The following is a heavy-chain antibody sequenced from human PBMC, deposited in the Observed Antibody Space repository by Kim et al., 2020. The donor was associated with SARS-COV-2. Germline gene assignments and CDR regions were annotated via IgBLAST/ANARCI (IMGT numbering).Heavy chain of an antibody. V-gene: IGHV4-59*01. J-gene: IGHJ4*02. Sequence: SETLSLTCTVSGGSISNYFWTWIRQPPGKGLEWIGYIYSSGNTNYSPSLRSRVTISIDTSKNQFSLRLNSVTAADTAVYYCATLKYSSNWYYFDYWGQGTPGTVSS. CDR3: ATLKYSSNWYYFDY. CDR1: GGSISNYF. D-gene: IGHD6-13*01. CDR2: IYSSGNT.